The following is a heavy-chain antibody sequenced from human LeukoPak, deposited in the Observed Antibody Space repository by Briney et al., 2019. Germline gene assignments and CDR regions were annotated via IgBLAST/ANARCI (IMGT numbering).Heavy chain of an antibody. Sequence: GASVKVSCKASGYTFTGYYMHWVRQAPGQGLEWMGWINPSSGGTNYAQKFQGRVTMTRDTSISTAYMELSRLRSDDTAVYYCARPGGGYSYGLVNYWGQGTLVTVSS. D-gene: IGHD5-18*01. CDR2: INPSSGGT. CDR1: GYTFTGYY. V-gene: IGHV1-2*02. CDR3: ARPGGGYSYGLVNY. J-gene: IGHJ4*02.